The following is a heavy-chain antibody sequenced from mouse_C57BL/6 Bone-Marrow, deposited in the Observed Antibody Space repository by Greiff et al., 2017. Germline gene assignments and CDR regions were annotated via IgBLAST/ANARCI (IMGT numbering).Heavy chain of an antibody. CDR3: ARKKGTTVVAKGYAMDY. J-gene: IGHJ4*01. D-gene: IGHD1-1*01. CDR1: GFSLTSYG. V-gene: IGHV2-2*01. Sequence: VKLMESGPGLVQPSQSLSITCTVSGFSLTSYGVHWVRQSPGKGLEWLGVIWSGGSTDYNAAFISRLSISKDNSKSQVFFKMNSLQADDTAIYYCARKKGTTVVAKGYAMDYWGQGTSVTVSS. CDR2: IWSGGST.